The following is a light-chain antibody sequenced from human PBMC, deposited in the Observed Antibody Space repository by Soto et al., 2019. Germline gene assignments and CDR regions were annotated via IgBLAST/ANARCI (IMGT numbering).Light chain of an antibody. CDR2: GDN. CDR1: SSNIGAEYD. Sequence: QSVLTQPPSVSGAPGQRVAISCTGSSSNIGAEYDVHWYQQLPGTAPKRLIYGDNNRPSVVPDRFSGSKSGTSASLAITGLQPEDEADYYCQSYDSSLTTFVFGTGTKLTVL. CDR3: QSYDSSLTTFV. V-gene: IGLV1-40*01. J-gene: IGLJ1*01.